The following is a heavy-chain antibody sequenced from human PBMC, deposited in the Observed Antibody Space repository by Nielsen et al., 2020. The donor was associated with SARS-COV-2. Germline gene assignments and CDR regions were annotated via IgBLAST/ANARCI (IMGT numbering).Heavy chain of an antibody. J-gene: IGHJ4*02. CDR2: INHSGST. CDR1: GGSFSGYY. D-gene: IGHD4-11*01. CDR3: AREDYRGYFDY. Sequence: SETLSLTCAVYGGSFSGYYWSWIRQPPGKGLEWIGEINHSGSTNYNPSLKSRVTISVDTSKNQFSLKLSSVTAADTAVYYCAREDYRGYFDYWGQGTLVTVPS. V-gene: IGHV4-34*01.